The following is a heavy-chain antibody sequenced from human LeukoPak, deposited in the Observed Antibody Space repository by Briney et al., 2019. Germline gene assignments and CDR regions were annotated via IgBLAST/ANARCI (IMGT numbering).Heavy chain of an antibody. CDR1: GYTFTGYY. CDR2: INPNSGGT. CDR3: ARDLSRITMVRGVIPFLDY. V-gene: IGHV1-2*02. Sequence: ASVKVSCKASGYTFTGYYMHWVRQAPGQGLEWMGWINPNSGGTNYAQKFQGRVTMTRDTSISTAYMELSRLRSDDTAVYYCARDLSRITMVRGVIPFLDYWGQGTLVTVSS. D-gene: IGHD3-10*01. J-gene: IGHJ4*02.